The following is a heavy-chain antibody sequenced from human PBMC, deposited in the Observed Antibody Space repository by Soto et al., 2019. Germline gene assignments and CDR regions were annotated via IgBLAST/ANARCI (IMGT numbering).Heavy chain of an antibody. J-gene: IGHJ4*02. CDR1: GFTFSSYS. V-gene: IGHV3-21*01. CDR2: ISSGSSYI. CDR3: ARGTWDYSNYVDY. Sequence: EVQLVEAGGGLVKPGGSLRLSCAASGFTFSSYSMNWVRQAPGRGLEWVSSISSGSSYIYYADSLKGRFTISRHNVKNSLYLQMNSLRAEDTAVYYCARGTWDYSNYVDYWGQGTLVTVSS. D-gene: IGHD4-4*01.